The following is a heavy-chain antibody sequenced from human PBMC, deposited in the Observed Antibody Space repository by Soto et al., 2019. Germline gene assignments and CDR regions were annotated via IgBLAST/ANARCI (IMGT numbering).Heavy chain of an antibody. CDR3: ARDLSRRQWLGYGMDV. V-gene: IGHV1-2*04. D-gene: IGHD6-19*01. J-gene: IGHJ6*02. CDR1: GYTFTGYY. CDR2: INPNSGGT. Sequence: GASVKVSCKASGYTFTGYYMHWVRQAPGQRLEWMGWINPNSGGTNYAQKFQGWVTMTRDTSISTAYMELSRLRSDDTAVYYCARDLSRRQWLGYGMDVWGQGTTVTVSS.